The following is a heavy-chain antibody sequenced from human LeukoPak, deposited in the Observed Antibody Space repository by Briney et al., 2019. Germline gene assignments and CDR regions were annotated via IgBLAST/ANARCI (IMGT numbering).Heavy chain of an antibody. CDR3: ARLHYDSSGYYYFDY. V-gene: IGHV4-59*08. CDR1: GASVSSHY. D-gene: IGHD3-22*01. Sequence: SETLSLTCAVSGASVSSHYWSWIRQPPGKGLEWIGYIYYSGITNYNPSLKSRVTISVDTSKNQFSLKLSSVTAADTAVYYCARLHYDSSGYYYFDYWGQGTLVTVSS. J-gene: IGHJ4*02. CDR2: IYYSGIT.